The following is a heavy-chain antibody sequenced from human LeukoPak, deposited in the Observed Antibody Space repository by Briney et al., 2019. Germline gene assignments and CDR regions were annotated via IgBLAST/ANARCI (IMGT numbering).Heavy chain of an antibody. D-gene: IGHD3-10*02. CDR2: INESGGTT. Sequence: PGGSLRLSCAASGFTFSSYAMNWVRQAPGKGLEWVSSINESGGTTDYADSVKGRFTISRDNAKNSLYLQMNSLRAEDTAVYYCAELGITMIGGVWGKGTTVTISS. CDR3: AELGITMIGGV. CDR1: GFTFSSYA. V-gene: IGHV3-48*03. J-gene: IGHJ6*04.